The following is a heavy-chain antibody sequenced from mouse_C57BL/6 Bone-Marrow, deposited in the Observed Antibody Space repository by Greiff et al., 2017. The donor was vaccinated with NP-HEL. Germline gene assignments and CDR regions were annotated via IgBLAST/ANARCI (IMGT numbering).Heavy chain of an antibody. Sequence: QVTLKESGPGILQPSQTLSLTCSFSGFSLSTFGMGVGWIRQPSGKGLEWLAHIWWDDDKYYNPALKSRLTISKDTSKNQVFLKIANVDTADTATYYCAAVGCPPRDWYFDVWGTGTTVTVSS. J-gene: IGHJ1*03. CDR2: IWWDDDK. V-gene: IGHV8-8*01. CDR1: GFSLSTFGMG. D-gene: IGHD3-3*01. CDR3: AAVGCPPRDWYFDV.